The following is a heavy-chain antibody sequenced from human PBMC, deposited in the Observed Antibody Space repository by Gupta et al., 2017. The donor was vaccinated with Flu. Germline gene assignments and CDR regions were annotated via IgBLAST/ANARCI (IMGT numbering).Heavy chain of an antibody. V-gene: IGHV1-2*02. D-gene: IGHD5-12*01. Sequence: VQLVPSGAEVMKPGASLKVTCKASGYTFSGHYLHWVRQAPGQGLEWMGWINPNKGATDYAQRFQGRVTMTRDTSISTAYMELSSLTSDDTAVYFCGRTWIDVWTPDFDYWGQGTLVTVSS. CDR1: GYTFSGHY. CDR2: INPNKGAT. CDR3: GRTWIDVWTPDFDY. J-gene: IGHJ4*02.